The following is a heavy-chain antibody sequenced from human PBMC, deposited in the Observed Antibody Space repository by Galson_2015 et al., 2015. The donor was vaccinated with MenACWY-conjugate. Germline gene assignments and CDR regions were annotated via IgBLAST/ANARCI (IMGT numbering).Heavy chain of an antibody. D-gene: IGHD3-10*01. CDR3: ARLARLLEVPITMGGYFGMDV. Sequence: SLRLSCAASGFTFSDYAMSWVRQAPGKGLEWVSAISASGGGTYYADSVKGRFTIFRDNSKNTLFLQVNSLRADDTAVYYCARLARLLEVPITMGGYFGMDVWGQGTTVSVSS. CDR2: ISASGGGT. CDR1: GFTFSDYA. J-gene: IGHJ6*02. V-gene: IGHV3-23*01.